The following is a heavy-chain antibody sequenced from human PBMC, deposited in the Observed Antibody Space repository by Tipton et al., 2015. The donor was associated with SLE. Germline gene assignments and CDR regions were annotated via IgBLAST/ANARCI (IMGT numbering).Heavy chain of an antibody. CDR1: SGSLRGTDYH. Sequence: TLSLTCSVSSGSLRGTDYHWDWIRQTPGKGLEWIATIYGVGSTYFNPSLKSRLTISVDTSQSQLSLRLRAVTTADTAVYYCARLDNARLAASYFDYWCQVTLVIVSS. CDR3: ARLDNARLAASYFDY. D-gene: IGHD6-6*01. V-gene: IGHV4-39*01. J-gene: IGHJ4*02. CDR2: IYGVGST.